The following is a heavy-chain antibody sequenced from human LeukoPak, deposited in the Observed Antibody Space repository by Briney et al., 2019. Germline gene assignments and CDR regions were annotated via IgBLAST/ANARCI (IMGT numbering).Heavy chain of an antibody. D-gene: IGHD3-3*01. CDR3: ARVGYDFWSGYLGSMDV. CDR2: INHSGST. Sequence: SETLSLTCAVYGGSFSGYYWSWIRQPPGKGLEWIGEINHSGSTNYNPSLKSRVTISVDTSKNQFSLKLSSVTAADTAVYYCARVGYDFWSGYLGSMDVWGKGTTVTVSS. J-gene: IGHJ6*03. CDR1: GGSFSGYY. V-gene: IGHV4-34*01.